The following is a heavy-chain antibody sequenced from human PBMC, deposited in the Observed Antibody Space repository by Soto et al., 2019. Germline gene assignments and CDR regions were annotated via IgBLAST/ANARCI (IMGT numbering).Heavy chain of an antibody. J-gene: IGHJ4*02. CDR2: ISVSNDNT. Sequence: QIQLVQSGAEVKKPGASVRVSCKTSGYIFRNYAISWVRQAPGQGLEWMGWISVSNDNTDSAHALRGRLTMTTDTPTTTAYLKLTTRLSNDTAVNSGARISPSLDYWGQGSLVTVSS. D-gene: IGHD3-3*01. V-gene: IGHV1-18*04. CDR1: GYIFRNYA. CDR3: ARISPSLDY.